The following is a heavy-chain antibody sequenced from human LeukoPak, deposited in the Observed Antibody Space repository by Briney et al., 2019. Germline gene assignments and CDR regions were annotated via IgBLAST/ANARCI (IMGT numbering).Heavy chain of an antibody. CDR2: IYSPGT. CDR1: AGSINSGDYY. Sequence: PSQTLSLTCTVSAGSINSGDYYWSWIRQPAGKGLEWIGRIYSPGTNYNYNPSVKSRVTISIDTSKNQFSLKLTSVTAADTAVYYCARQITIFGVVPDAFDIWGQGTMVTVSS. J-gene: IGHJ3*02. D-gene: IGHD3-3*01. CDR3: ARQITIFGVVPDAFDI. V-gene: IGHV4-61*02.